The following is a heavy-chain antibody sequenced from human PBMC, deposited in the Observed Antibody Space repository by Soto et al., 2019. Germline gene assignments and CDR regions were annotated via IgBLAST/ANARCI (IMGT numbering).Heavy chain of an antibody. J-gene: IGHJ4*02. CDR1: GGSISGYY. D-gene: IGHD3-22*01. CDR3: ARGGDSSGYSL. CDR2: MYNTGST. Sequence: NPSETLSLTCTVSGGSISGYYWSWIRQPPGKGLGWIGYMYNTGSTVYNPSFKSRVTISVDTSKNQFSLKLNSVTAADTAVYYCARGGDSSGYSLWGQGTLVTVSS. V-gene: IGHV4-59*12.